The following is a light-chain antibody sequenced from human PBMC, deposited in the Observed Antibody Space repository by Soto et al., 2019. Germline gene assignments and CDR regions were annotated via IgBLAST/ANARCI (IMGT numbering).Light chain of an antibody. J-gene: IGLJ1*01. Sequence: QSALTQPASVSGSPGQSITISCTGTSSDVGGYNYVSWYQQHPGKAPKLMIYDVSNRPSGVSNRFSGSKSGNTASLTISGLQAEDEAVYYCSSYTSSFYVLETGTKVTAL. CDR2: DVS. CDR3: SSYTSSFYV. CDR1: SSDVGGYNY. V-gene: IGLV2-14*01.